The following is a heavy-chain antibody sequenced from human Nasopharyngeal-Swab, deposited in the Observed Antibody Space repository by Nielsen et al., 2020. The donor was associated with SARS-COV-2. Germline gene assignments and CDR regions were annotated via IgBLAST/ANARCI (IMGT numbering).Heavy chain of an antibody. V-gene: IGHV1-24*01. CDR3: ATIEISGKGAYYYYVDV. CDR2: FDPEDGET. Sequence: WVRQAPGQGLEWMGGFDPEDGETIYAQKFQGRVTMTEDTSTDTAYMELSSLRSEDTAVYYCATIEISGKGAYYYYVDVWGKGTTVTVSS. D-gene: IGHD3-10*01. J-gene: IGHJ6*03.